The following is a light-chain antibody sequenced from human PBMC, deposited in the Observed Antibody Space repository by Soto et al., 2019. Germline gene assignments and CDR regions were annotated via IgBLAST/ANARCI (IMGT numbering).Light chain of an antibody. CDR2: SNN. Sequence: QSVLTHPPSASGTPGQRVTISCSGSSSNIGSNTVNWYQQLPGTAPKLLIYSNNQRPSGVPDRFSGSKSGTSASLASSGLQSEDEADYYCAAWDDSLNGVVFGGGTKLTV. CDR1: SSNIGSNT. CDR3: AAWDDSLNGVV. J-gene: IGLJ2*01. V-gene: IGLV1-44*01.